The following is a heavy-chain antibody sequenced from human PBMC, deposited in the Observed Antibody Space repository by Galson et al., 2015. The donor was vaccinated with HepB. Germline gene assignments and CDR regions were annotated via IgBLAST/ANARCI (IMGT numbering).Heavy chain of an antibody. CDR2: ISSSSSYI. D-gene: IGHD3-22*01. CDR1: GFPFSSYA. Sequence: LRLSCAAYGFPFSSYAMSWVRQAPGKGLEWVSSISSSSSYIYYADSVKGRFTISRDNAKNSLYLQMNSLRAEDTAVYYCARESSSGYYPDAFDIWGQGTMVTVSS. CDR3: ARESSSGYYPDAFDI. V-gene: IGHV3-21*01. J-gene: IGHJ3*02.